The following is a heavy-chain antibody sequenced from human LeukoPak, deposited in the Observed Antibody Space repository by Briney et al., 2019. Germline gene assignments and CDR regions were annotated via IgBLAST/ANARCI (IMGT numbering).Heavy chain of an antibody. Sequence: SETLSPTCAVSGYSISSGYYWGWIRQPPGKGLEWIGSIYHSGSTYYNPSLKSRVTISVDTSRNQFSLKLSSVTAADTAVYYCARQAVAGVSDWGQGTLVTVSS. CDR1: GYSISSGYY. CDR2: IYHSGST. V-gene: IGHV4-38-2*01. J-gene: IGHJ4*02. D-gene: IGHD6-19*01. CDR3: ARQAVAGVSD.